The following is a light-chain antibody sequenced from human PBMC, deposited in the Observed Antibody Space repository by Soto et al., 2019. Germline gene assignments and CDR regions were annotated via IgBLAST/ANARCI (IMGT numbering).Light chain of an antibody. J-gene: IGLJ2*01. CDR3: AAWDDSLNGVV. Sequence: QSVLTQTPSASGTPGQRVTISCSGSSSNIGSNTVNWYQQLPGTAPKLLIYSNNQRPSGVPDRFSGSKSGTSASLAISVLQSEDEADYYCAAWDDSLNGVVFGGGTKLTVL. V-gene: IGLV1-44*01. CDR2: SNN. CDR1: SSNIGSNT.